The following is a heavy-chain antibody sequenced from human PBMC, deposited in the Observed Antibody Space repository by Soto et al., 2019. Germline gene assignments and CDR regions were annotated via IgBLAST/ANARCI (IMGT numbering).Heavy chain of an antibody. Sequence: GTLRLSCAASVFTFRSYAMNWVRQTQEKGLEWASSISSTSTYTHYADSVKGRFTISRDNANNSLFLQMSSLRAEDTAIYYCARDLALAGNYWGQGALVTVSS. CDR1: VFTFRSYA. CDR2: ISSTSTYT. V-gene: IGHV3-21*01. D-gene: IGHD6-19*01. CDR3: ARDLALAGNY. J-gene: IGHJ4*02.